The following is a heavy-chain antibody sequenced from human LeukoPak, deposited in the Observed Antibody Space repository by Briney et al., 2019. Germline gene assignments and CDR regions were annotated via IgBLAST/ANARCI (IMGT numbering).Heavy chain of an antibody. V-gene: IGHV3-7*05. CDR1: GFTFSTYW. Sequence: GGSLRLSCAASGFTFSTYWMSWVRQAPGKGLEWVANKDQDGTEKNYVDSVKGRFTISRDNAKNLLYVQMNSLRAEDTAVYYCARDRGYSTFDIWGQGTMVTVSS. CDR2: KDQDGTEK. J-gene: IGHJ3*02. CDR3: ARDRGYSTFDI. D-gene: IGHD5-18*01.